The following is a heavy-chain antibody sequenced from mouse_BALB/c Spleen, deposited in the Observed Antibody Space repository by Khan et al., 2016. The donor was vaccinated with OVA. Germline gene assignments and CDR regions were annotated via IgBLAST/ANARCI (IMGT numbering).Heavy chain of an antibody. V-gene: IGHV1-4*01. Sequence: QVRLQQSGAELARPGASVKMSCKASGYTFTSYTMHWVKQRPGQGLEWIGYINPSNDYTNYNQKFKDKATLTADKSSSTAYMQLSSLTSEDSAVDYCTRPGPYYGNYGAWFAYWGQGTLVTVSA. CDR3: TRPGPYYGNYGAWFAY. J-gene: IGHJ3*01. CDR1: GYTFTSYT. CDR2: INPSNDYT. D-gene: IGHD2-10*01.